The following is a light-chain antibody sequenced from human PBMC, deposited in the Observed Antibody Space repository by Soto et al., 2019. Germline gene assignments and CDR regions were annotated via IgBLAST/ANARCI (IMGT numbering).Light chain of an antibody. CDR2: KAS. CDR3: QQYNSYSIT. Sequence: DIQMTQSPSTLSASVGDRVTLTCRASQSISSWLAWYQHKPGKAPKLLIYKASTLESGVPSRFSGSGSGTEFTLTISSLQPDDFATYYCQQYNSYSITFGQRTRLEIK. V-gene: IGKV1-5*03. J-gene: IGKJ5*01. CDR1: QSISSW.